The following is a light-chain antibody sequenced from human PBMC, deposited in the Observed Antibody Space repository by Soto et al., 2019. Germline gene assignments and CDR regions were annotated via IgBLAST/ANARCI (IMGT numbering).Light chain of an antibody. Sequence: QSVLTQPPSASGTPGQRVTISCSGSRSSIGSNTVNWYQHLPGAAPKLLIYSNNHRPSGVPDRFSGSKSGTSASLAISGLQSEDEGDYYCAAWDASLNGVYVFGTGTKLTVL. CDR3: AAWDASLNGVYV. J-gene: IGLJ1*01. CDR2: SNN. V-gene: IGLV1-44*01. CDR1: RSSIGSNT.